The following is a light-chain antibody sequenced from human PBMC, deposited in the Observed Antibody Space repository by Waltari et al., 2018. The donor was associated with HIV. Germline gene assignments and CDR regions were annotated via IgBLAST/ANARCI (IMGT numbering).Light chain of an antibody. V-gene: IGLV1-40*01. J-gene: IGLJ3*02. CDR1: SSNIGAGYD. CDR3: QSYDKRRRGWV. CDR2: GNT. Sequence: QSVVTQPPSVSGAPGQPVAISCTGSSSNIGAGYDLPWYQHFPGAAPKVVLYGNTNRPSGVPDRFSGSKSGSAASLVIAGLQADDEAEYYCQSYDKRRRGWVFGGGTKVTVL.